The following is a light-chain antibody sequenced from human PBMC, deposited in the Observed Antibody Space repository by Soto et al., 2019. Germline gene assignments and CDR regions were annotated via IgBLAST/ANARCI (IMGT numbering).Light chain of an antibody. CDR2: KAS. CDR3: QHYKMYSPWT. V-gene: IGKV1-5*03. Sequence: EIQMTHSPSTLSASVGDRVTITCRASQSISSWLAWYQQKPGKAPKLLIYKASSLESGVPSRFSGSGSGTEFTLTISSLQPDDFATYYCQHYKMYSPWTFGQGTKVDI. CDR1: QSISSW. J-gene: IGKJ1*01.